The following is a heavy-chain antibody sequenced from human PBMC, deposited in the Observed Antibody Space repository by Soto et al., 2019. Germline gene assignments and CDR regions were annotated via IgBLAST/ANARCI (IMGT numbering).Heavy chain of an antibody. D-gene: IGHD6-13*01. CDR3: ARDRMYSSSWYSY. J-gene: IGHJ4*02. V-gene: IGHV3-11*01. CDR1: GFTFSDYY. Sequence: GGSLRLSCAASGFTFSDYYMSWIRQAPGKGLDWVSYISSSGSTIYYADSVKGRFTVSRDNAKNSLYLQMNSLRAEDTAMYYCARDRMYSSSWYSYWGQGTLVTVSS. CDR2: ISSSGSTI.